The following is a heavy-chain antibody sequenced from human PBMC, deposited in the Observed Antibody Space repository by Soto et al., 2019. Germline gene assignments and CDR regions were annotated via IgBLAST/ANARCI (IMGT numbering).Heavy chain of an antibody. D-gene: IGHD3-3*01. J-gene: IGHJ4*02. V-gene: IGHV3-23*01. CDR1: GFSFGSYA. CDR3: ARWSYLDY. CDR2: ISGSDGKT. Sequence: GGSLRLSCAASGFSFGSYALSWVRQAPGKGLEWVSTISGSDGKTFYADSVKGRFSISRDTSRSTLYLQMNSLRADDTAMYYCARWSYLDYWGQGTRVTVSS.